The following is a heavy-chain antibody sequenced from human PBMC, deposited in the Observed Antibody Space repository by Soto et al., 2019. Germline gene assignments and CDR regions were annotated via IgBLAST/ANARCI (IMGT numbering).Heavy chain of an antibody. CDR2: ISYDGSNK. Sequence: PGGSLRLSCAASGFTFSSYGMHWVRQAPGKGLEWVAVISYDGSNKYYADSVKGRFTISRDNSKNTLYLQMNSLRAEDTAVYYCAKDLINVRYSHRSSQLDYWGQGTLVTVSS. V-gene: IGHV3-30*18. CDR3: AKDLINVRYSHRSSQLDY. J-gene: IGHJ4*02. D-gene: IGHD2-2*01. CDR1: GFTFSSYG.